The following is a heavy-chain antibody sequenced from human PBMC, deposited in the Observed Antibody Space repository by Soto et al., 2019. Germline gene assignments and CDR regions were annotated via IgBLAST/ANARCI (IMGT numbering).Heavy chain of an antibody. V-gene: IGHV3-23*01. D-gene: IGHD6-19*01. Sequence: EVQLLESGGGLVQPGGSLRLSCAASGCTFSSYAMSWVRQAPGKGLEWVSAISGSGGSTYYADSVKGRFTISRDNSKNTLYLQMNSLRAEDTAVYYCAKTPGYSSGWYEVGAFDIWGQGTMVTVSS. J-gene: IGHJ3*02. CDR3: AKTPGYSSGWYEVGAFDI. CDR1: GCTFSSYA. CDR2: ISGSGGST.